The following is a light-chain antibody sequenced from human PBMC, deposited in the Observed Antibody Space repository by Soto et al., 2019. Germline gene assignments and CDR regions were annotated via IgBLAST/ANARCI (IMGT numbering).Light chain of an antibody. CDR2: DDS. J-gene: IGLJ1*01. CDR1: SSDVGGYNY. Sequence: QSALTQPASVSGSPGQSITISCTGTSSDVGGYNYVSWYQQHPGKAPKLMIYDDSNRPSGVSNRFSGSKSGNTASLTISGLQAEDEADYYCSSYTSSSLLIFGTGTKVTVL. V-gene: IGLV2-14*01. CDR3: SSYTSSSLLI.